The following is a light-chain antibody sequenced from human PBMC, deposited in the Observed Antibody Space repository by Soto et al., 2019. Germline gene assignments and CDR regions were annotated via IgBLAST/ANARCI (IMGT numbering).Light chain of an antibody. Sequence: EIVLTQSPGPLSLSPGERATLSCRASQSVSSSYLAWYQQKPGQAPRLLIYGASSRATGIPDRFSGSGSGTDFTLTISRLEPEDVAVYDCQQYGSSPRVTFGQGTKVEIK. V-gene: IGKV3-20*01. CDR1: QSVSSSY. J-gene: IGKJ1*01. CDR3: QQYGSSPRVT. CDR2: GAS.